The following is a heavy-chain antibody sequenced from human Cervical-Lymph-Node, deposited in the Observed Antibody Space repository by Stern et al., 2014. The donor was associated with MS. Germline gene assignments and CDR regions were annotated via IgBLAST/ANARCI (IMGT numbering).Heavy chain of an antibody. CDR1: GGTFSSYA. V-gene: IGHV1-69*01. J-gene: IGHJ4*02. D-gene: IGHD6-13*01. CDR3: ASGTRSSWYFDF. Sequence: VQLVESGAEVKKPGSSVKVSCKTSGGTFSSYAISWVRQAPGQGLEWMGGIIPIFGTANYAQKFQGRVTITADESTSSAYMELSSLRSEDTAVYFCASGTRSSWYFDFWGQGTLVTVST. CDR2: IIPIFGTA.